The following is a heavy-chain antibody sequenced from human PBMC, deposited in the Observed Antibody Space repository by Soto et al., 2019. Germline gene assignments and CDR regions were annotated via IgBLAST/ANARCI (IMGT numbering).Heavy chain of an antibody. V-gene: IGHV4-59*01. Sequence: QVQLQESGPGLVKPSETLSLTCTVSGGSISSYYWSWIRQPPGKGLEWIGYIYYSGSTNYNPSLRSRVTIQVDTSKNQFSLKLSSVTAADTAVYYCARDRSGGPIFGVVTNYYYYGMDVWGQGTTVTVSS. J-gene: IGHJ6*02. CDR3: ARDRSGGPIFGVVTNYYYYGMDV. CDR1: GGSISSYY. CDR2: IYYSGST. D-gene: IGHD3-3*01.